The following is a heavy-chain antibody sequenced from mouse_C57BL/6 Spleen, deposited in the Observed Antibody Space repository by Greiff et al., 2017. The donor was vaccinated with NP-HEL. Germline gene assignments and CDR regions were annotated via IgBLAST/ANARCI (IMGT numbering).Heavy chain of an antibody. D-gene: IGHD4-1*01. CDR3: ASLTGTFDY. CDR2: IWCVGST. J-gene: IGHJ2*01. CDR1: GFSLTSYG. V-gene: IGHV2-6*01. Sequence: VKLMESGPGLVAPSQSLSITCTVSGFSLTSYGVDWVRQSPGKGLEWLGVIWCVGSTNYNSALKSRLSISKDNSKSQVFLKMNSLQTDDTAMYYCASLTGTFDYWGQGTTLTVSS.